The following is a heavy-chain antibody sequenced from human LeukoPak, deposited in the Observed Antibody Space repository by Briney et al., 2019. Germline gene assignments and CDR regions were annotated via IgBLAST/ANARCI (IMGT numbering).Heavy chain of an antibody. V-gene: IGHV3-15*01. J-gene: IGHJ4*02. CDR2: IKRKSDGGTK. Sequence: GGSLRLSCAPSGLMFNTARMSWARQAPGRGREWVGRIKRKSDGGTKDYAAPVKGRLTILRDDAKNTLYLHMHGLKTEDTAVYFCTSDAPGGFDYWGQGTLVTVSS. D-gene: IGHD3-10*01. CDR3: TSDAPGGFDY. CDR1: GLMFNTAR.